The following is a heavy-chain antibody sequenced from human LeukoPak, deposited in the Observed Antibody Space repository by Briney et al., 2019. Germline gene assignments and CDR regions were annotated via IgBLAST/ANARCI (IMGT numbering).Heavy chain of an antibody. CDR2: VYDSGST. CDR1: GGSISGSGYY. V-gene: IGHV4-39*01. J-gene: IGHJ4*02. D-gene: IGHD6-13*01. Sequence: PSETLSLTCTVSGGSISGSGYYWGWIRQPPGKGLEWIGSVYDSGSTYYNPSLKSRVTIHVDTSKNQFSPRLSSVTAADTAGYYCARHGGAAAGLDYCGQGILVTVSS. CDR3: ARHGGAAAGLDY.